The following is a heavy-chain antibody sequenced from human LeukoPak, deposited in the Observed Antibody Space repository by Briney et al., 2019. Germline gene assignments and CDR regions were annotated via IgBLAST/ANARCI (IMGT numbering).Heavy chain of an antibody. CDR1: GGSFSGYY. D-gene: IGHD2-21*02. Sequence: SETLSLTCAVYGGSFSGYYWSWIRQPPGKGLEWIGEINHSGSTNYNPSLKRRVTISVDTSKNQFSLKLSSVTAADTAVYYCARKHIVVVTATSGGFDYWGQGTLVTVSS. J-gene: IGHJ4*02. V-gene: IGHV4-34*01. CDR2: INHSGST. CDR3: ARKHIVVVTATSGGFDY.